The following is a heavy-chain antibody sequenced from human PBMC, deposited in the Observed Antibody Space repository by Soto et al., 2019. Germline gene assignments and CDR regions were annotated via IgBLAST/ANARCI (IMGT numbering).Heavy chain of an antibody. Sequence: QLQLQESGPGLVKPSETLSLTCAVSGGSLSSSDSYWGWIRQPPGKGLEWIGSINDSGNTYYTTSLSTRVTIYADTYQNQFSRTVTSVTATDTAVYYCARIGHGATGPTLGGQGTLVVVSS. J-gene: IGHJ4*02. CDR2: INDSGNT. V-gene: IGHV4-39*01. D-gene: IGHD3-16*01. CDR1: GGSLSSSDSY. CDR3: ARIGHGATGPTL.